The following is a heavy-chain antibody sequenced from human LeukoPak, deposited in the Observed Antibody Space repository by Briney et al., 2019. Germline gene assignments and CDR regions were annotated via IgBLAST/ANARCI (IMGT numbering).Heavy chain of an antibody. CDR2: INHSGST. CDR1: GGSFSGHY. J-gene: IGHJ4*02. D-gene: IGHD3-10*01. Sequence: SETLSLTCAVYGGSFSGHYWSWIRQPPGKGLEWIGEINHSGSTNYNPSLKSRVTISVDTSKNQFSLKLSSVTAADTAVYYCAREATYGSSSWGQGTLVTVSS. V-gene: IGHV4-34*01. CDR3: AREATYGSSS.